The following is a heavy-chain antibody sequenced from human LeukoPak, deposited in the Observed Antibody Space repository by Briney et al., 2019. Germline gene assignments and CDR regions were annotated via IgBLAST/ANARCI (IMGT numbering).Heavy chain of an antibody. CDR3: ARDYGGNLRAFDI. V-gene: IGHV3-21*01. Sequence: GGSLRLSCAASGFTLSSYSMNWVRQAPGKGLEWVSSISSGSTYIYYADSVKGRFTISRDNAKNSLYLQMNSLRAEDTAVYYCARDYGGNLRAFDIWGQGTMVTVSS. J-gene: IGHJ3*02. CDR2: ISSGSTYI. D-gene: IGHD4-23*01. CDR1: GFTLSSYS.